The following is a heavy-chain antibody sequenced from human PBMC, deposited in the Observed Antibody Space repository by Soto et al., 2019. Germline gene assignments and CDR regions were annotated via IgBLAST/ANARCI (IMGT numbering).Heavy chain of an antibody. D-gene: IGHD3-16*01. CDR1: GGSLSGYY. CDR3: VRGGGPTGYYFDS. Sequence: PSETLSPPCAVYGGSLSGYYWTWIRQPPGKGLEWIGETNHRGNTNYNPSLKSRVTISVDTSKNQFSLNVKSVTAADTAVYYCVRGGGPTGYYFDSWGQGTPVTVSS. V-gene: IGHV4-34*01. J-gene: IGHJ4*02. CDR2: TNHRGNT.